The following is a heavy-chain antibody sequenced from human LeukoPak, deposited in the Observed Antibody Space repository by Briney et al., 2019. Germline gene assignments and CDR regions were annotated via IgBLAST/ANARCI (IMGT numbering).Heavy chain of an antibody. Sequence: SETLSLTCAVSGGSISSGGYSWSWIRQPPGKGLEWIGYIYHSGSTYYNPSLKSRVTISVDRSKNQSSLKLSSVTAADTAVYYCARGRRWYSGSYCGWFDPWGQGTLVTVSS. V-gene: IGHV4-30-2*01. J-gene: IGHJ5*02. D-gene: IGHD1-26*01. CDR1: GGSISSGGYS. CDR3: ARGRRWYSGSYCGWFDP. CDR2: IYHSGST.